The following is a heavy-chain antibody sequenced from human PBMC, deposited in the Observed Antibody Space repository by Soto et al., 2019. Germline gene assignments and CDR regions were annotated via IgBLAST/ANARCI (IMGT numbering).Heavy chain of an antibody. CDR3: AKDRGFGELPPHPFDY. CDR1: GFTFSSYA. V-gene: IGHV3-23*01. J-gene: IGHJ4*02. D-gene: IGHD3-10*01. Sequence: GGSLRLSCAASGFTFSSYAMSWVRQAPGKGLEWVSAISGSGGSTYYADSVKGRFTISRDNSKNTLYLQMNSPRAEDTAVYYCAKDRGFGELPPHPFDYWGQGTLVTVSS. CDR2: ISGSGGST.